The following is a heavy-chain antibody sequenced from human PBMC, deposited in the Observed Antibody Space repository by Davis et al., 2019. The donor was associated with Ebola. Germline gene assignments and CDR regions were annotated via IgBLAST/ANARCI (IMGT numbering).Heavy chain of an antibody. CDR1: RGSISSRF. Sequence: PSETLSLPCAVSRGSISSRFWSWIRQSPGQGLEWIGSIFYTGSTNLNPSLRSRVTLSVDRPKNQFSLNLTSVTAADTAVYFCARQPRSTRSPEYYHGLDVWGQGTTVVVSS. V-gene: IGHV4-59*11. J-gene: IGHJ6*02. CDR3: ARQPRSTRSPEYYHGLDV. CDR2: IFYTGST. D-gene: IGHD3-16*01.